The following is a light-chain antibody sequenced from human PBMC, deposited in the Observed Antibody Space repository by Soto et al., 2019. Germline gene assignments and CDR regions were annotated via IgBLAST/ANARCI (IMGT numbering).Light chain of an antibody. CDR2: AAY. V-gene: IGKV1-39*01. CDR3: QQSYSSPRT. Sequence: DIPMTQSPSSLSASVGDRVTITCRASQSISTYLNWYHQKPGQAPKLLIFAAYSLQSGVPSRFSGSGSGTDFTLTISSLQPEDFATYYCQQSYSSPRTFGQGTKVEIK. J-gene: IGKJ1*01. CDR1: QSISTY.